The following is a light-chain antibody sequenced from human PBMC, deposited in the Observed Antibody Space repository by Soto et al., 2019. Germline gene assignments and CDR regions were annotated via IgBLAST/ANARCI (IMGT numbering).Light chain of an antibody. CDR1: QGIRNY. CDR2: GAS. Sequence: DIKMTQSPSSLSASVGDRVTITCRASQGIRNYLAWYQQKPGKVPTLLIYGASTLQSGVSSRFSGSGSGTDFTLTISSLQPEDVATYYCQKYNSAPPNTFGGGTKVEIK. V-gene: IGKV1-27*01. CDR3: QKYNSAPPNT. J-gene: IGKJ4*01.